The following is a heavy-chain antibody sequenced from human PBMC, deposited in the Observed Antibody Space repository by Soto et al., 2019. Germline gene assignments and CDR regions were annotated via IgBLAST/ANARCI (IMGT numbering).Heavy chain of an antibody. D-gene: IGHD2-8*01. Sequence: EVQLVESGGGLVKPGGSLRLSCAGSGFTFSTYNMNWVRQAPGKGLEWVSSISSSSSYIYYADSVKGRFTISRDNARNSLYLKMNSLSAEDAAVFYCARVPQWCMHCLDVWGQGTTVTVSS. CDR1: GFTFSTYN. J-gene: IGHJ6*02. CDR3: ARVPQWCMHCLDV. CDR2: ISSSSSYI. V-gene: IGHV3-21*01.